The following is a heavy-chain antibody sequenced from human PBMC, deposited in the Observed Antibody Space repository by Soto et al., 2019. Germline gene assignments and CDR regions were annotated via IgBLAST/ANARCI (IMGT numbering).Heavy chain of an antibody. D-gene: IGHD5-12*01. CDR3: ARGHGSNRAFDY. V-gene: IGHV1-69*13. CDR2: IIPIFGTA. CDR1: GYTFTSYG. J-gene: IGHJ4*02. Sequence: ASVKVSCKASGYTFTSYGISWVRQAPGQGLEWMGGIIPIFGTANYAQKFQGRVTITADESTSTAYMELSSLRSEDTAVYYCARGHGSNRAFDYWGQGTLVTVSS.